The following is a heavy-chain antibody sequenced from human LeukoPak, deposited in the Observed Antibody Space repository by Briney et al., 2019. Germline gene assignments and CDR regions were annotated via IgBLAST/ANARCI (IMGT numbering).Heavy chain of an antibody. V-gene: IGHV1-69*01. D-gene: IGHD3-3*01. CDR2: IIPIFGTA. CDR3: ASRFFHTLEWSSSFDY. Sequence: GASVKVSCKASGGTFSSYAISWVRQAPGQGLEWMGGIIPIFGTANYAQKFQGRVTITADESTSTAYMELSSLRSEDTAVYYCASRFFHTLEWSSSFDYWGQGTLVTVSS. CDR1: GGTFSSYA. J-gene: IGHJ4*02.